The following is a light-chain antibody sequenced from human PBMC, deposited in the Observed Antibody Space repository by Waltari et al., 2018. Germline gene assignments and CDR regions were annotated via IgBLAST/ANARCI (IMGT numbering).Light chain of an antibody. CDR2: DDS. CDR1: NIGSKS. J-gene: IGLJ3*02. CDR3: QVWDSSTDHWV. V-gene: IGLV3-21*04. Sequence: SYVLTPPPSVSVAPGKTARITCGGNNIGSKSVHWYQQKPGQAPVLVIYDDSDRPSGIPERFSGSNSGNTATLTISRVEAGDEADYYCQVWDSSTDHWVFGGGTQLTVL.